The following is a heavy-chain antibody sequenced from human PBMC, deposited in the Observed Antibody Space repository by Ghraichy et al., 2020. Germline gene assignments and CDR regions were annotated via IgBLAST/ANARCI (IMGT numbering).Heavy chain of an antibody. D-gene: IGHD2-2*01. CDR1: GGSISSYY. J-gene: IGHJ6*02. V-gene: IGHV4-59*01. CDR2: IYYSGST. CDR3: AREGLGYCSSTSCYPASYYYYGMDV. Sequence: SETLSLTCTVSGGSISSYYWSWIRQPPGKGLEWIGYIYYSGSTNYNPSLKSRVTISVDTSKNQFSLKLSSVTAADTAVYYCAREGLGYCSSTSCYPASYYYYGMDVWGQGTTVTVSS.